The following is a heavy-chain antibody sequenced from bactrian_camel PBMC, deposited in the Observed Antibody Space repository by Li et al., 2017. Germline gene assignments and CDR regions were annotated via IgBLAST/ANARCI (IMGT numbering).Heavy chain of an antibody. Sequence: HVQLVESGGGLVQPGGSLRLSCAASGYTYSSYCMGWFRQAPGKEREGVAAIGGSDEFTFYGDSVKGRFTISQDNAKNMVYLQMNSLKPEDTAMYICAAVKRTYGFNWFALRTFATWGQGTQVTVS. CDR1: GYTYSSYC. CDR2: IGGSDEFT. V-gene: IGHV3-3*01. J-gene: IGHJ6*01. CDR3: AAVKRTYGFNWFALRTFAT. D-gene: IGHD6*01.